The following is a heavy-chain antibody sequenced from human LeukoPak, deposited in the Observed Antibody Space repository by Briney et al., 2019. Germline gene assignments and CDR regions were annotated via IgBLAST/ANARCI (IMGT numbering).Heavy chain of an antibody. J-gene: IGHJ4*02. CDR1: GGSINSSSYY. Sequence: SETLSLTCTVSGGSINSSSYYWGWIRQPPGKGLEWIGSIYYSGSTYYNPSLKSRVTISVDTSKNQFSLKLSSVTAADTAVYYCARHVEQRLTPFDYWGQGILVTVSS. CDR2: IYYSGST. D-gene: IGHD6-19*01. CDR3: ARHVEQRLTPFDY. V-gene: IGHV4-39*01.